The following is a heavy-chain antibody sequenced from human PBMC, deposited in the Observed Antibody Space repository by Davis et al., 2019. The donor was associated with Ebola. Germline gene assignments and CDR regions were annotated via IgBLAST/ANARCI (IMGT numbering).Heavy chain of an antibody. Sequence: PGGSLRLSCVVSGFSFDNSWMTWVRQAPGKGLEWVANMKGDGSLKNYVDSVKGRFTISRDNAKKSLYLEMNSLRVEDTAMYYCAGDGVAAASDYWGQGTLVTVSS. CDR2: MKGDGSLK. V-gene: IGHV3-7*01. D-gene: IGHD2-2*01. CDR1: GFSFDNSW. J-gene: IGHJ4*02. CDR3: AGDGVAAASDY.